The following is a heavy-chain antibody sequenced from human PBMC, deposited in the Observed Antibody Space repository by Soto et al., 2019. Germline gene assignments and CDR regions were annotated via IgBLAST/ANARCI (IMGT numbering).Heavy chain of an antibody. J-gene: IGHJ4*02. Sequence: ASVKVSCKASGYSFTTYAIHWVRQAPGQSLEWMGWINAGNGDTKYSQKFQDRVTFTIDTSASTVYMDVSSLRSEDTAVFYCARNSYSSGFPHYWGQGTLVTVSS. CDR2: INAGNGDT. CDR3: ARNSYSSGFPHY. V-gene: IGHV1-3*01. CDR1: GYSFTTYA. D-gene: IGHD6-19*01.